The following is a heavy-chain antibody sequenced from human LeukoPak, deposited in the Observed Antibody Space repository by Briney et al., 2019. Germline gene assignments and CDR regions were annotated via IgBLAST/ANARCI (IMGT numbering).Heavy chain of an antibody. CDR2: ISSSSSHT. J-gene: IGHJ4*02. V-gene: IGHV3-11*05. Sequence: GGSLRLSCAASGFTFSDYYMSWIRQAPGKGLEWVSYISSSSSHTNYADSVKGRFTISRDNAKNSLYLQMNSLRAEDTAVYYCARDAPYGDYTLSDYWGQGTLVTVSS. CDR1: GFTFSDYY. CDR3: ARDAPYGDYTLSDY. D-gene: IGHD4-17*01.